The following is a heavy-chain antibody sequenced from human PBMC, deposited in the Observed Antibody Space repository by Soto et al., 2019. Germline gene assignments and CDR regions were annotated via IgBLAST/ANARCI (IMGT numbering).Heavy chain of an antibody. CDR2: IYPDESDT. J-gene: IGHJ4*02. CDR1: GYSFTKYW. CDR3: ARFSDYYDSSGYCDY. V-gene: IGHV5-51*01. Sequence: GESLKISCKGSGYSFTKYWIGWVRQMPGKGLEWMAIIYPDESDTRYSPSFQGQVTISADKSISTAYLQWSSLKASDTAMYYCARFSDYYDSSGYCDYWGQGTLVTVSS. D-gene: IGHD3-22*01.